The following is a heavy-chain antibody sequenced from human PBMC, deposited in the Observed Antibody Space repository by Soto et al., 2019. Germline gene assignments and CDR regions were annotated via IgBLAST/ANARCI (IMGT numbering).Heavy chain of an antibody. CDR2: TYYRSKWYS. V-gene: IGHV6-1*01. D-gene: IGHD5-12*01. CDR1: GDSVSSNSAA. J-gene: IGHJ4*02. CDR3: ARGRHSTSSDIVSTAAFDY. Sequence: LQTLSLTSAISGDSVSSNSAAWNWIRQSPSRGLEWLGMTYYRSKWYSEYAVSVKSRITINPSTSTNQFSLQLNSVTPEDTAVYYCARGRHSTSSDIVSTAAFDYWGQGTLVTVSS.